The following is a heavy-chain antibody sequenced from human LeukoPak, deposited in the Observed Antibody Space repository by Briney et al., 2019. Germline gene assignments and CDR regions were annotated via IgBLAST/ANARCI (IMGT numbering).Heavy chain of an antibody. D-gene: IGHD2-2*01. Sequence: GGSLRLSCAASGFTFSSYTMNWVRQAPEKGLEWVSFISGSSSYIYYADSVKGRFTISRDNAKNSLYLQMSSLRAEDTAVYYCARDKVGSTVVVPAFDYWGQGTLVTVSS. V-gene: IGHV3-21*01. J-gene: IGHJ4*02. CDR3: ARDKVGSTVVVPAFDY. CDR2: ISGSSSYI. CDR1: GFTFSSYT.